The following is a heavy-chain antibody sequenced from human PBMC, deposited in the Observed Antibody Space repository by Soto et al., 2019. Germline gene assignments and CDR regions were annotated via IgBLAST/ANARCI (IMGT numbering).Heavy chain of an antibody. V-gene: IGHV1-46*01. Sequence: QVQLMQSGAEVKKPGASVRVSFKASGYTFTNYYVHWVRQAPGQGLEWMGFINPNGGSTTYAQKFQGRFTVTTDTSTRTVYRQLITLRSEDTAVFYCARSAPYDYWCQGTLVTVSS. J-gene: IGHJ4*02. CDR1: GYTFTNYY. CDR2: INPNGGST. CDR3: ARSAPYDY.